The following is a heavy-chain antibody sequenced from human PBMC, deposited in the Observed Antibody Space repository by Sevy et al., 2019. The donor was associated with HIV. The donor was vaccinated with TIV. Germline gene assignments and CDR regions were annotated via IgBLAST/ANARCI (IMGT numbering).Heavy chain of an antibody. J-gene: IGHJ4*02. CDR1: GYSISSGYY. CDR2: IYHSGST. D-gene: IGHD3-16*01. Sequence: SETLSLTCAVSGYSISSGYYWGWIRQPPGKGLEWIGSIYHSGSTYYNPSLKSRVTISVDTSKNQFSLKLSSVTAADTAVYYCARVFSGTRACLFDYWGQGTLVTVSS. V-gene: IGHV4-38-2*01. CDR3: ARVFSGTRACLFDY.